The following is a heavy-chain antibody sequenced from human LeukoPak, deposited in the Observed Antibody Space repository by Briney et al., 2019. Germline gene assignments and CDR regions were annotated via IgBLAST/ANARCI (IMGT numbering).Heavy chain of an antibody. J-gene: IGHJ6*02. D-gene: IGHD3-9*01. CDR1: GYTFTSYY. CDR2: INPSGGST. V-gene: IGHV1-46*01. CDR3: ARDLHYDILTGYTAPIRKPNYYYYYGMDV. Sequence: ASVKVSCKASGYTFTSYYMHWVRQAPGQGLEWMGIINPSGGSTSYAQKFQGRVTMTRDTSTSTVYMELSSLRSEDTAVYYCARDLHYDILTGYTAPIRKPNYYYYYGMDVWGQGTTVTVSS.